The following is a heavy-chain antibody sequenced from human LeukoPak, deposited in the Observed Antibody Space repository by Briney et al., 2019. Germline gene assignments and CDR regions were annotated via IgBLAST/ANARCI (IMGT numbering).Heavy chain of an antibody. V-gene: IGHV3-30*04. J-gene: IGHJ4*02. CDR3: ARAGTTGTPPDY. D-gene: IGHD1-1*01. CDR2: ISYDGSNK. CDR1: GFTFSSYA. Sequence: GGSLRLSCAASGFTFSSYAMHWVRQAPGKGLEWVAVISYDGSNKYYADSVKGRFTISRDNSKNTLYLQMNSLRAEDTAVYYCARAGTTGTPPDYWGQGTLVTVSS.